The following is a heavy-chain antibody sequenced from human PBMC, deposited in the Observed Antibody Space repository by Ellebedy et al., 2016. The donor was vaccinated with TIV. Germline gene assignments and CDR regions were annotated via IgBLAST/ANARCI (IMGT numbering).Heavy chain of an antibody. Sequence: PGGSLRLSCVASGFTFSNYNMNRVRQSPGKGLEWVSSIRSTGSDKYYAESVEGRFTISRDNAQNTLFLQMNSLRAEDTAVYYCSRGWSTPDSWGQGTLVIVSS. D-gene: IGHD2-15*01. CDR1: GFTFSNYN. V-gene: IGHV3-21*06. CDR3: SRGWSTPDS. J-gene: IGHJ4*02. CDR2: IRSTGSDK.